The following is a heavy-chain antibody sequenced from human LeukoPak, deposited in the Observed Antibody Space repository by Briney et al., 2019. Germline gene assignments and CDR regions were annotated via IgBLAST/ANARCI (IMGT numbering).Heavy chain of an antibody. CDR2: IYSGGST. V-gene: IGHV3-66*02. Sequence: PGGSLRLSCAASGFTFSSNYMSWVRQAPGKGLEWVSVIYSGGSTYYADSVKGRFTISRDNSKDTLYLQMNSLRAEDTAVYYCARDHQVATYYFDYWGQGTLVTVSS. CDR1: GFTFSSNY. J-gene: IGHJ4*02. CDR3: ARDHQVATYYFDY. D-gene: IGHD5-12*01.